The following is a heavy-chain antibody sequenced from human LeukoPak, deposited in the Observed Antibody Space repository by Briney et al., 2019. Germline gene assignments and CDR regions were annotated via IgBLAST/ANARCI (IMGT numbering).Heavy chain of an antibody. Sequence: SSETLSLTCTVSGGSMRSYYWSWIRQPAGKGLEWTGYIYYSGSTYYNPSLKSRVTISVDTSKNQFSLKLTSVTAADTAVYYCARLQYYYDSNGYYSLYYFDYWGQGTVVTVSS. CDR3: ARLQYYYDSNGYYSLYYFDY. D-gene: IGHD3-22*01. J-gene: IGHJ4*02. V-gene: IGHV4-59*08. CDR2: IYYSGST. CDR1: GGSMRSYY.